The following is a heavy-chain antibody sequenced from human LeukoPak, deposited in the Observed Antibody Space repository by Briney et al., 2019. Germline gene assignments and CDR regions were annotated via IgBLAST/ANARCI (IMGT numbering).Heavy chain of an antibody. Sequence: PGGSLRLSCAASGFTFSSYGMHWVRQAPGKGLEWVAVISYDGSNKYYADSVKGRFTISRDNSKNTLYLQMNSLKTEDTAVYYCTRDGRGYCTNGVCYAVWGQGTLVTVSS. CDR3: TRDGRGYCTNGVCYAV. CDR1: GFTFSSYG. CDR2: ISYDGSNK. V-gene: IGHV3-30*03. J-gene: IGHJ4*02. D-gene: IGHD2-8*01.